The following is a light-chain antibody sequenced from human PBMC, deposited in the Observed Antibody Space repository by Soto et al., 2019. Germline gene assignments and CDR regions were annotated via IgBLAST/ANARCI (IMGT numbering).Light chain of an antibody. CDR2: DVN. V-gene: IGLV2-14*03. J-gene: IGLJ1*01. Sequence: QSALTQPASVSGSPGQSITISCTGTSSDIGASNYVSWYQQHPGQAPKLMISDVNNRPSGISDRFSGSKSGNTASLPISGLHAEDEADYYCYSWNSNSDTHYVFGTGTKLTVL. CDR3: YSWNSNSDTHYV. CDR1: SSDIGASNY.